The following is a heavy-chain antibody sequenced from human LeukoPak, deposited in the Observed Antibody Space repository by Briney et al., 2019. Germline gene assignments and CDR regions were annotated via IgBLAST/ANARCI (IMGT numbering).Heavy chain of an antibody. CDR1: GFTVSSNY. V-gene: IGHV3-66*01. J-gene: IGHJ3*02. CDR3: ARGLPSGHDAFDI. CDR2: IYTGGDT. Sequence: GGSLRLSCAASGFTVSSNYMSWVRQAPGKGLEWVSVIYTGGDTYYADSVKGRFTISRDNSKNTLYPQMNSLRAEDTAVYYCARGLPSGHDAFDIWGQGTMVTVSS. D-gene: IGHD3-10*01.